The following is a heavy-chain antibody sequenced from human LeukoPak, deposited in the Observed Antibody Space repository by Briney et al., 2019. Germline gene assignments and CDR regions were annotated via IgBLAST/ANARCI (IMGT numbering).Heavy chain of an antibody. D-gene: IGHD3-22*01. CDR1: GASISSSDYY. Sequence: SETLSLTCSVSGASISSSDYYWGWIRQPPGKGLEWIGRINYSGSTYYNPSLKSRVTISVDTSKNHFSLRLTSMTAADTAVYYCARLTHSYYSDTSGYYPYYYMDVWGKGTTVTVSS. CDR2: INYSGST. J-gene: IGHJ6*03. CDR3: ARLTHSYYSDTSGYYPYYYMDV. V-gene: IGHV4-39*02.